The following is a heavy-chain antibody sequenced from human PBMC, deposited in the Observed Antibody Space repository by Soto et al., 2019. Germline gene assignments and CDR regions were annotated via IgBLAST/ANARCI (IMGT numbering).Heavy chain of an antibody. CDR3: ARALHYGMDV. Sequence: QVQLQQWGAGLLKPSETLSLTCAVYGGSFSGYYWSWIRQPPGKGLEWIGEINHSGSTNYNPSLKRRVTISVDTSKNQFSLKLSSVTAADTAVYYCARALHYGMDVWGQGTTVTVSS. D-gene: IGHD1-26*01. CDR2: INHSGST. CDR1: GGSFSGYY. V-gene: IGHV4-34*01. J-gene: IGHJ6*02.